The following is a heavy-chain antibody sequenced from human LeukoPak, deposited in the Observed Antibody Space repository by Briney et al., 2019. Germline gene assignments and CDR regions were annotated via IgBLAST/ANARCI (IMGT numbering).Heavy chain of an antibody. CDR1: GFTFSSYS. D-gene: IGHD6-6*01. CDR2: ISTRSGYI. J-gene: IGHJ6*02. CDR3: ARFLEYSSSSYYYYGMDV. Sequence: GGSLRLSCAASGFTFSSYSLNWVRQAPGKGLEWVSSISTRSGYIVYADSVKGRFTISRDNAKNSLYLQMNSLRAEDTAVYYCARFLEYSSSSYYYYGMDVWGQGTTVTVSS. V-gene: IGHV3-21*01.